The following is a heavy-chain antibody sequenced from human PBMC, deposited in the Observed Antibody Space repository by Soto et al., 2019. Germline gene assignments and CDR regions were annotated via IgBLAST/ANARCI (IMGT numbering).Heavy chain of an antibody. D-gene: IGHD1-20*01. CDR1: GYSFTSYW. CDR2: IYPGESDT. J-gene: IGHJ6*02. CDR3: ARGGYNWNYYYYSGMDV. Sequence: GESLKISCKGSGYSFTSYWIGWVRQMPGKGLEWMGIIYPGESDTRYSPSFQGQVTIATDKSISTASLQWSSLKASDSAMYYCARGGYNWNYYYYSGMDVWGQGTSVTFSS. V-gene: IGHV5-51*01.